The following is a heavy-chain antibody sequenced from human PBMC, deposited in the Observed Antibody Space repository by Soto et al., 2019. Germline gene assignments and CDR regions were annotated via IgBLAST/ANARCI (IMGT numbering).Heavy chain of an antibody. D-gene: IGHD6-19*01. CDR2: ISHDGGNK. V-gene: IGHV3-30*18. J-gene: IGHJ4*02. CDR1: GFTFSSTG. Sequence: GGSLRLSCAASGFTFSSTGMHWVRQAPGKGLEWVAVISHDGGNKYYGDSVKGRFTISRDNSKNTLYLQMNSLRADDTAVYYCSKDWGIAVAAHWGQGTLVTVSS. CDR3: SKDWGIAVAAH.